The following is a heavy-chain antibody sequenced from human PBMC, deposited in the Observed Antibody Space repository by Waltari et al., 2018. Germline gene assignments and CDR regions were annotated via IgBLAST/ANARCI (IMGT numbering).Heavy chain of an antibody. CDR2: INRDKTTN. D-gene: IGHD1-26*01. CDR1: GFSFSDYW. Sequence: EVQLVESGGGLVQPGESLRLACVAAGFSFSDYWMTWVGQDPGKGRDFVANINRDKTTNNYVASVKGRVTISRDNAANSLSLQMNSLVAEDTAVYYCARDPFHSAFDYWGQGILVIVSS. V-gene: IGHV3-7*01. J-gene: IGHJ4*02. CDR3: ARDPFHSAFDY.